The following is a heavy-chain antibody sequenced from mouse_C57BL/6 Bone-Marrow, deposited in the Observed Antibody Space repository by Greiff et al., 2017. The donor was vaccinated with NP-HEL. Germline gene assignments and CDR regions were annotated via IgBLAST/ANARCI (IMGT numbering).Heavy chain of an antibody. J-gene: IGHJ3*01. D-gene: IGHD1-1*01. CDR1: GYAFTNYL. Sequence: QVQLKQSGAELVRPGTSVKVSCKASGYAFTNYLIEWVKQRPGQGLEWIGVINPGSGGTNYNEKFKGKATLTADKSSSTAYMQLSSLTSEDSAVYFCASSGTTVVEPFAYWGQGTLVTVSA. CDR3: ASSGTTVVEPFAY. V-gene: IGHV1-54*01. CDR2: INPGSGGT.